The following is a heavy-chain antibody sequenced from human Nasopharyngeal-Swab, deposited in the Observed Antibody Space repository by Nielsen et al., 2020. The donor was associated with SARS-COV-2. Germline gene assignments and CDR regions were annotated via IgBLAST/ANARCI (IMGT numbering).Heavy chain of an antibody. D-gene: IGHD3-3*01. CDR2: IYPGDSGT. CDR1: GYSFTSYW. V-gene: IGHV5-51*01. J-gene: IGHJ5*02. CDR3: ARGVGMGDKNWFDP. Sequence: GESLKISCKGSGYSFTSYWIGWVRQLPGKGLEWLGIIYPGDSGTRYSPSFQGQVTISADTSISTAYLQWSSLKASDTAVYYCARGVGMGDKNWFDPWGQGTLVTVSS.